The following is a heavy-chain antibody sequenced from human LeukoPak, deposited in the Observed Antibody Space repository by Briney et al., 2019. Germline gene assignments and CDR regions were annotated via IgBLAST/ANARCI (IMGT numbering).Heavy chain of an antibody. D-gene: IGHD2-8*01. CDR1: GGSFSGYH. Sequence: SETLSLTCAVYGGSFSGYHWSWIRQPPGKGLEWIGEITHGEAANYNPSLKSRITISMNTSKTQFSLKLSFVTAADTAMYYCARANLLGYCTNGVCPGGGLPFDYWGQGTLVSVSS. V-gene: IGHV4-34*01. J-gene: IGHJ4*02. CDR3: ARANLLGYCTNGVCPGGGLPFDY. CDR2: ITHGEAA.